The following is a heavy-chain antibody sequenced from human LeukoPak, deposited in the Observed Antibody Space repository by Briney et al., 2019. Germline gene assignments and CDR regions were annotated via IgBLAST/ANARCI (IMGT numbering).Heavy chain of an antibody. CDR1: GFTFDDYA. CDR3: AKDSGSPSRMWAAAGTSEYFQH. CDR2: ISGDGGST. D-gene: IGHD6-13*01. J-gene: IGHJ1*01. V-gene: IGHV3-43*02. Sequence: GGSLRLSCAASGFTFDDYAMHWVRQAPGKGLEWVSLISGDGGSTYYADSVKGRFTTSRDNSKNSLYLQMNSLRTEDTALYYCAKDSGSPSRMWAAAGTSEYFQHWGQGTLVTVSS.